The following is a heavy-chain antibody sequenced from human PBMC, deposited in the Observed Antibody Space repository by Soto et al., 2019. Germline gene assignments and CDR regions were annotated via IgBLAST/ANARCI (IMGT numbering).Heavy chain of an antibody. CDR3: ARHGGYYFDY. V-gene: IGHV4-34*01. CDR2: VSHSGNT. Sequence: SETLSLTCTVSGGSFTGHFWSWVRQPPGKGLEWIGEVSHSGNTKYYPSLRSRVTISGDSSKNQFSLKLRSVAAADTAIYYCARHGGYYFDYWGQGTLVTVSS. CDR1: GGSFTGHF. J-gene: IGHJ4*02.